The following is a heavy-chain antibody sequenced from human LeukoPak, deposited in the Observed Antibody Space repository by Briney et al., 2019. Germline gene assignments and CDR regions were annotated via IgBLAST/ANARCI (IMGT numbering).Heavy chain of an antibody. D-gene: IGHD1-1*01. CDR3: ARGEPGTTMGVDF. J-gene: IGHJ4*02. CDR1: GFTFSSCT. Sequence: GGSLRLSCAASGFTFSSCTMHWVRQAPGKGLEWTAIMSSDGSNKYYGDSVKGRFTVSRDTSKNTVYLQMNSLRVEDTAVYYCARGEPGTTMGVDFWGQGTLVTVSS. V-gene: IGHV3-30*04. CDR2: MSSDGSNK.